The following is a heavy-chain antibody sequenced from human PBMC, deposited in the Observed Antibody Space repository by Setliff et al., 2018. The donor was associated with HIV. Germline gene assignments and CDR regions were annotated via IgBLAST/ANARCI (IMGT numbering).Heavy chain of an antibody. CDR3: ARGQYGDELFDY. V-gene: IGHV1-69*13. D-gene: IGHD4-17*01. CDR2: IIPIFGTT. Sequence: GASVKVSCKISGYTLTELSIHWVRQAPGQGLEWMGGIIPIFGTTHYAQKFQGRVTVTADESTSTAYMQLSSLRSDDTAVYYCARGQYGDELFDYWGQGTLVTVSS. J-gene: IGHJ4*02. CDR1: GYTLTELS.